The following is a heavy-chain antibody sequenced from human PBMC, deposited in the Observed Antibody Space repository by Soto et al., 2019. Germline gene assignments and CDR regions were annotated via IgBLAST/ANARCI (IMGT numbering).Heavy chain of an antibody. V-gene: IGHV3-30-3*01. CDR1: GFTFSSYA. CDR2: ISYDGSNK. CDR3: ARGRYKAGNYGMDV. J-gene: IGHJ6*02. Sequence: GSLRLSCAASGFTFSSYAMHWVRQAPGKGLEWVAVISYDGSNKYYADSVKGRFTISRDNSKNTLYLQMNSLRAEDTAVYYCARGRYKAGNYGMDVWGQGTTVTVSS. D-gene: IGHD5-18*01.